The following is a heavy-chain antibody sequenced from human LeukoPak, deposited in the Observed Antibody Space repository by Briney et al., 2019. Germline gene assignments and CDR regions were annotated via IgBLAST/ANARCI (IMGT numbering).Heavy chain of an antibody. CDR3: DCRSFDWSYDS. Sequence: PSETLSLTCTVSGASISSSDYYWSWIRQPPGKGLEWIGYIYYSRTTSYNPSLKSRVTISVDTSKNQFSLKLSSVTAADTAVYYCDCRSFDWSYDSWGQGTPVTFSS. D-gene: IGHD3-9*01. CDR1: GASISSSDYY. V-gene: IGHV4-30-4*01. CDR2: IYYSRTT. J-gene: IGHJ4*02.